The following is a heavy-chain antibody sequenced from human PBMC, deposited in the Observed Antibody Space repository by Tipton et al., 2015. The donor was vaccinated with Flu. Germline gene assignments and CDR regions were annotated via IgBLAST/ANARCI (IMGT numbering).Heavy chain of an antibody. V-gene: IGHV4-39*07. CDR2: IYYSGST. J-gene: IGHJ4*02. Sequence: TLSLTCSVSGGSIRSSSDYWGWVRQPPGKGLEWIGSIYYSGSTYYNPSLKSRVTISEDTSKNQFSLKLSSVTAADTAVYYCAREFMITCGGVHKGVFDYWGQGTLVTVPS. CDR1: GGSIRSSSDY. D-gene: IGHD3-16*01. CDR3: AREFMITCGGVHKGVFDY.